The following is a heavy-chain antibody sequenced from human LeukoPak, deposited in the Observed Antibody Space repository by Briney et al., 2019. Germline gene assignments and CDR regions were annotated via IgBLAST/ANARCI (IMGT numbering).Heavy chain of an antibody. CDR1: GGSISSSSYY. V-gene: IGHV4-39*07. Sequence: SETLSLTCTVSGGSISSSSYYWGWIRQPPGKGLEWIGSIHYSGSTYYNPSLKSRVTISVDTSKNQFSLELSSVTAADTAVYYCARGGSSRWLQFSRVDYWGQGTLVTVSS. CDR3: ARGGSSRWLQFSRVDY. J-gene: IGHJ4*02. CDR2: IHYSGST. D-gene: IGHD5-24*01.